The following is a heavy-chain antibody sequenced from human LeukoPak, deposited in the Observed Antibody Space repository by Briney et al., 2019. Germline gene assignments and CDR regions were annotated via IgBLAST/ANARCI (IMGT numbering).Heavy chain of an antibody. CDR3: ARFSSIAAAFDY. J-gene: IGHJ4*02. CDR1: GYSISSGYY. CDR2: IYYSGST. Sequence: PSETLSLTCTVSGYSISSGYYWGWIRQPPGRGLEWIGSIYYSGSTYYNPSLKSRVTISVDTSKNQFSLKLSSVTAADTAVYYCARFSSIAAAFDYWGQGTLVTVSS. V-gene: IGHV4-38-2*02. D-gene: IGHD6-13*01.